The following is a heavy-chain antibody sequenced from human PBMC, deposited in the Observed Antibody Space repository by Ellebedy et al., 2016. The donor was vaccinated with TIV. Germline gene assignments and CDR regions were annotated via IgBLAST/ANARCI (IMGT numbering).Heavy chain of an antibody. Sequence: GESLKISCAASGFTFSSYWMSWVRQAPGKGLEWVANIKQDGSEKYYVDSVKGRFTISRDNAKNSLYLQMNSLRAEDTAVYYCARDQGFGGVIVIWSAFDIWGQGTMVTVSS. CDR2: IKQDGSEK. J-gene: IGHJ3*02. V-gene: IGHV3-7*01. CDR3: ARDQGFGGVIVIWSAFDI. D-gene: IGHD3-16*02. CDR1: GFTFSSYW.